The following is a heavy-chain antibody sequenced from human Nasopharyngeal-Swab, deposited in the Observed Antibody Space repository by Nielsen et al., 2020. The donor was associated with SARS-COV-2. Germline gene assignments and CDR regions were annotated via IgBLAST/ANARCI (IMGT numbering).Heavy chain of an antibody. D-gene: IGHD1-26*01. CDR1: GFTFSSYW. J-gene: IGHJ3*02. CDR3: ARDRGGSYSNDAFDI. V-gene: IGHV3-74*01. Sequence: GESLKISCAASGFTFSSYWMHWVRQAPGKGLVWVSRINSDGSSTSYADSVKGRFTISRDNAKNTLYLQMNSLRAEDTAVYYCARDRGGSYSNDAFDIWGQGTVVTVSS. CDR2: INSDGSST.